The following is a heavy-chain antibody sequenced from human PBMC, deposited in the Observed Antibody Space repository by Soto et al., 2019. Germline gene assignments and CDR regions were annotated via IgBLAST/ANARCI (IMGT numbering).Heavy chain of an antibody. CDR3: ARDHRGVYQDGDNGDS. CDR1: GFSVDEYG. J-gene: IGHJ5*01. V-gene: IGHV3-20*04. CDR2: LHRNGKNT. D-gene: IGHD4-17*01. Sequence: EVQLVESGGGVVRPGGSLRLACAASGFSVDEYGMSWVRQVPGKGLEWVSGLHRNGKNTSYADSVRGRFAISRDDAKNSLYLQMNSLRAEDTAFYYCARDHRGVYQDGDNGDSWGHGTLVTVSS.